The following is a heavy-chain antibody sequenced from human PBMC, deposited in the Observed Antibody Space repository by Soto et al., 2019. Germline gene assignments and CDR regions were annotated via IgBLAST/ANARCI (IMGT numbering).Heavy chain of an antibody. J-gene: IGHJ6*02. CDR3: AREGYSYGNIMNYYYYYGMDV. Sequence: ASVKVSCKASGGTFSSYAISWVRQAPGQGLEWMGGIIPIFGTANYAQKFQGRVTITADESTSTAYMELSSLRSEDTAVYYCAREGYSYGNIMNYYYYYGMDVWGQGTTVTVSS. CDR2: IIPIFGTA. D-gene: IGHD5-18*01. CDR1: GGTFSSYA. V-gene: IGHV1-69*13.